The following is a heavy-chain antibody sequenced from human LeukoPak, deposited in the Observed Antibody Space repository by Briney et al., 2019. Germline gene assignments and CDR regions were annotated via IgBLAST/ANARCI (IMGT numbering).Heavy chain of an antibody. V-gene: IGHV3-66*02. J-gene: IGHJ4*02. CDR3: ARDLDYGDYVYGY. Sequence: GGSLRLSCAASGFTISSNYMSWVRQAPGKGLGGGAVIYSGGSTYYADSVKGRFTISRDNSKNTLYLQMNSLRAEDTAVYYCARDLDYGDYVYGYWGQGTLVTVSS. CDR1: GFTISSNY. CDR2: IYSGGST. D-gene: IGHD4-17*01.